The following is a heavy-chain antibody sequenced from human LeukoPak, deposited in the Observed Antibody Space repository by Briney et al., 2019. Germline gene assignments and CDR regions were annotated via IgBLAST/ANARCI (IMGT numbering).Heavy chain of an antibody. V-gene: IGHV4-59*08. CDR3: ARVYGDSTDYYYYYYMDV. CDR2: IYHSGST. CDR1: GGSISSYY. J-gene: IGHJ6*03. Sequence: SETLSLTCTVSGGSISSYYWSWIRQPPGKGLEWIGSIYHSGSTYYNPSLKSRVTISVDTSKNQFSLKLSSVTAADTAVYYCARVYGDSTDYYYYYYMDVWGKGTTVTVSS. D-gene: IGHD4-17*01.